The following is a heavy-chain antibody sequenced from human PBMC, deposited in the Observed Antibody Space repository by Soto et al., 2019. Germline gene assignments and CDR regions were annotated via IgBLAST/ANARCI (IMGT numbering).Heavy chain of an antibody. J-gene: IGHJ4*02. CDR3: ARDRSRVVTAFDR. CDR1: GFTFGDYY. Sequence: QVQLVESGGGLVKPGGSLRLSCAASGFTFGDYYFNWIRQAPGKGLEWMSYISSSSSYTNYADSVKGRFTISRDNAKNTLYLEMKSLRADDTAVYYCARDRSRVVTAFDRWGQGTLVTVSS. V-gene: IGHV3-11*06. CDR2: ISSSSSYT. D-gene: IGHD2-21*02.